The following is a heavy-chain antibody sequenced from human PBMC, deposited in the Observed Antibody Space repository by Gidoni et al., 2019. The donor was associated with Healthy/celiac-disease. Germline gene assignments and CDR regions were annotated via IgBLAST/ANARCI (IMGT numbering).Heavy chain of an antibody. CDR2: IIPIFGTA. CDR1: GGTFSRYA. V-gene: IGHV1-69*01. J-gene: IGHJ6*02. Sequence: QVQLVQSGAEVKQPGSSVKVSCKASGGTFSRYAISWVRQAPGQGLEWMGGIIPIFGTANYAQKFQGRVTITADESTSTAYMELSSLRSEDTAVYYCARGEVRGVWRMDYYYGMDVWGQGTTVTVSS. CDR3: ARGEVRGVWRMDYYYGMDV. D-gene: IGHD3-10*01.